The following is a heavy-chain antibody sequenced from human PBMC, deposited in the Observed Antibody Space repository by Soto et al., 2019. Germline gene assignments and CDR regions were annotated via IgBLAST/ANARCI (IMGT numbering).Heavy chain of an antibody. D-gene: IGHD3-10*01. CDR3: ARVLRGVVNWFVP. J-gene: IGHJ5*02. Sequence: HLVQSGPEVQQPGASVTVSCNTSGDTFTNFGLSWVRQAPGQDLEWMGWIATYNSNKKYAQKFQGRLTLTTDTAKSTAYMELKSLGYDDTAVYYCARVLRGVVNWFVPWGQGTLVTVSS. CDR1: GDTFTNFG. CDR2: IATYNSNK. V-gene: IGHV1-18*01.